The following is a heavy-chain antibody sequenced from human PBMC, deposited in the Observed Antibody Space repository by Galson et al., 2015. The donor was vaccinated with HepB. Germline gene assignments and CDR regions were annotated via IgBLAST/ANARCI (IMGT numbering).Heavy chain of an antibody. CDR3: ARLYCSGGSCYFDY. D-gene: IGHD2-15*01. CDR1: GFTFSSYA. Sequence: SLRLSCVASGFTFSSYAMHWVRQAPGKGLAYVSAISTNGGSTYYASSVKGRFTISRDNSKNTLYLQMGSLRAEDMAVYYCARLYCSGGSCYFDYWGQGTLVTVSS. J-gene: IGHJ4*02. V-gene: IGHV3-64*01. CDR2: ISTNGGST.